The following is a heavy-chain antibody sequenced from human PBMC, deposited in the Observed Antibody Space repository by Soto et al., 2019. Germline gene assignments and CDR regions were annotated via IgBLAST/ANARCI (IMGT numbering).Heavy chain of an antibody. CDR1: GGSFSGYY. Sequence: PSETLSLTCAVYGGSFSGYYWSWIRQPPGKGLEWIGEINHSGSTNYNPSLKSRVTISVDTSKNQFSLKLSSVTAADTAVYYCARGTGYSSPSLRRSDKRNLWIPEARWFDPWGQGTLVTVSS. J-gene: IGHJ5*02. CDR3: ARGTGYSSPSLRRSDKRNLWIPEARWFDP. CDR2: INHSGST. V-gene: IGHV4-34*01. D-gene: IGHD6-6*01.